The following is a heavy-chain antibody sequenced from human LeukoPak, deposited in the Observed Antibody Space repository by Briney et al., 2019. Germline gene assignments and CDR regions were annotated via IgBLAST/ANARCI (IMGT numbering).Heavy chain of an antibody. CDR3: AKDIGIGYDSSGYHY. Sequence: LEWVSGISWNSGSIGYADSVKVRLTISRDNGKNSLYLQMNSLRAEDTALYYCAKDIGIGYDSSGYHYWGQGTLVTVSS. V-gene: IGHV3-9*01. CDR2: ISWNSGSI. J-gene: IGHJ4*02. D-gene: IGHD3-22*01.